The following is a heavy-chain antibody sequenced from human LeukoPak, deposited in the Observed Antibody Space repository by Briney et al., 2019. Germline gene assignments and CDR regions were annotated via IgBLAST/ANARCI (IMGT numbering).Heavy chain of an antibody. V-gene: IGHV1-18*01. CDR2: ISAYNGNT. D-gene: IGHD2-15*01. Sequence: GASVKVSCKASGYTFTSYGISWVRQAPGQGLEWMGWISAYNGNTNYAQKLQGRVTMTTDTSTSTAYMELRSLRSDDTAVYYCASCSLSGGSRYDFDYWGQGTLVTVSS. CDR3: ASCSLSGGSRYDFDY. CDR1: GYTFTSYG. J-gene: IGHJ4*02.